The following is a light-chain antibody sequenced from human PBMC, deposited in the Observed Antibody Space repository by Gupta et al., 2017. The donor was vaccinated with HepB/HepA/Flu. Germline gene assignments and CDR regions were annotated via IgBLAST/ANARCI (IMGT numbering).Light chain of an antibody. CDR2: GAS. V-gene: IGKV3-20*01. CDR3: QHYCTSPGF. J-gene: IGKJ4*01. CDR1: EIITSTS. Sequence: PGERATLSCRASEIITSTSLAWYQQKPGQAPSLLIYGASSRATGIPHRFSGSGSWTEFTLTISRPEPENFAVYYCQHYCTSPGFFGGGTKVEIK.